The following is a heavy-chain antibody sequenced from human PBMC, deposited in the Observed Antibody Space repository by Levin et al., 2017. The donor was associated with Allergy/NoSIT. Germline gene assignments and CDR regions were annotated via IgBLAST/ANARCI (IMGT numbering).Heavy chain of an antibody. CDR2: MNPNSGNT. CDR1: GYTFTSYD. CDR3: ARGYFSYYDSTGYYTDPAEDY. Sequence: GESLKISCKASGYTFTSYDIHWVRQAAGQGLEWMGWMNPNSGNTGYAQKFQGRVTMTRNTSITMAYMELSSLRSEDTAVYYCARGYFSYYDSTGYYTDPAEDYWGQGTLVIVSS. V-gene: IGHV1-8*01. D-gene: IGHD3/OR15-3a*01. J-gene: IGHJ4*02.